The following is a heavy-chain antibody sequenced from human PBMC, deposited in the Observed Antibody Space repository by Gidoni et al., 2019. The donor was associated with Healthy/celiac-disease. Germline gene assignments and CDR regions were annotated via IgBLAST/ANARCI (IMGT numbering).Heavy chain of an antibody. CDR1: GYTFTGYY. CDR2: INPNSGGT. CDR3: ARASGSYYGYGMDV. J-gene: IGHJ6*02. Sequence: QVQLVQSGAEVKTPGASVKASCKASGYTFTGYYMHWVRQAPGQGLEWMGWINPNSGGTNYAQKFQGRVTMTRDTSISTAYMELSRLRSDDTAVYYCARASGSYYGYGMDVWGQGTTVTVSS. V-gene: IGHV1-2*02. D-gene: IGHD1-26*01.